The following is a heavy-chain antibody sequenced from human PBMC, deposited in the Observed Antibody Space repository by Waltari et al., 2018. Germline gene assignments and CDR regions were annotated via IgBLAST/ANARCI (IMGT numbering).Heavy chain of an antibody. V-gene: IGHV4-4*07. Sequence: QVQLQESGPGLVKPSETLSLTCAVSGASIHNYYWHWLRQPPGKGLEWIVRISVSGGSPDYNPSLKSRVTLSTDTSKNLFSLKLNSVTAADTAVYFCARDGHWNYFDFWGQGVLVTVSS. J-gene: IGHJ4*02. D-gene: IGHD1-1*01. CDR2: ISVSGGSP. CDR3: ARDGHWNYFDF. CDR1: GASIHNYY.